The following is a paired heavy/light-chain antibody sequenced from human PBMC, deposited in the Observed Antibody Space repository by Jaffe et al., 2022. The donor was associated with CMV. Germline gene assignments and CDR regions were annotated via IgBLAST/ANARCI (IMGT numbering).Heavy chain of an antibody. CDR1: GGSISSTNHY. CDR3: ARQEGDGGYYDFWSASRIDS. CDR2: MYYSGST. D-gene: IGHD3-3*01. V-gene: IGHV4-39*01. Sequence: QLQLQESGPGLVKPSETLSLTCLVSGGSISSTNHYWGWIRQPPGKGLEWIGSMYYSGSTYYNPSLKSRVTISVDTSKKQLYLDLTSVTATDTAVYYCARQEGDGGYYDFWSASRIDSWSQGTLVTVSS. J-gene: IGHJ4*02.
Light chain of an antibody. J-gene: IGLJ3*02. CDR1: SSNIGRNT. Sequence: QSVLTQPPSASGTPGQRVTISCSGSSSNIGRNTVNWYQQLPGTAPKLLIYYNNQWPSGVPVRFSGSRSGASASLAISGLQSDDEGNYYCSAWDDSLKLWVFGGGTKLTVL. V-gene: IGLV1-44*01. CDR3: SAWDDSLKLWV. CDR2: YNN.